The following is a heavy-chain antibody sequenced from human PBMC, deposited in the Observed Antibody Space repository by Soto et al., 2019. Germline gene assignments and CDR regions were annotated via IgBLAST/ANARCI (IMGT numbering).Heavy chain of an antibody. V-gene: IGHV4-34*01. D-gene: IGHD3-3*01. CDR2: INHSGST. CDR1: GGSFSGYY. CDR3: ARGKDYDFWSGSPGGWFDP. Sequence: SETLSLTCAVYGGSFSGYYWSWIRQPPGKGLEWIGEINHSGSTNYNPSLKSRVTISVDTSKNQFSLKLSSVTAADTAVYYCARGKDYDFWSGSPGGWFDPWGQGTLVTVSS. J-gene: IGHJ5*02.